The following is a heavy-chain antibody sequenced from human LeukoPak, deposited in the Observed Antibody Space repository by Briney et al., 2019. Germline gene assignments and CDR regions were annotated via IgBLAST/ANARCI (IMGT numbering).Heavy chain of an antibody. CDR1: GFTFINSY. Sequence: GGSLRLSCAASGFTFINSYMSWVRQAPGKGLEWVATLWPDGGAVHYLDSVKGRFTIFRDNAENSLYLQMNSLTVGDTAVYYCAKLLGSVTTYDYWGQGTLVTVSS. CDR3: AKLLGSVTTYDY. CDR2: LWPDGGAV. D-gene: IGHD4-11*01. V-gene: IGHV3-7*01. J-gene: IGHJ4*02.